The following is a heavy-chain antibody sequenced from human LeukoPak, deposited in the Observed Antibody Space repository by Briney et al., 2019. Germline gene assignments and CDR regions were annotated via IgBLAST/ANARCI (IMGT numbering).Heavy chain of an antibody. CDR3: AKDRARGYR. J-gene: IGHJ4*02. CDR1: GFTFSSYA. Sequence: SGGSLRLSCAASGFTFSSYAMSWVRQAPGKGLEWVSAISDRGGSTYYADSVKGRFTISRDNSKNTLYLQMNSLRAEDTAVYYCAKDRARGYRWGQGTLVTVSS. D-gene: IGHD5-12*01. CDR2: ISDRGGST. V-gene: IGHV3-23*01.